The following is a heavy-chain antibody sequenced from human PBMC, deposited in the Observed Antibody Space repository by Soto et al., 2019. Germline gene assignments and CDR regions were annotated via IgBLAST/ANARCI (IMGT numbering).Heavy chain of an antibody. CDR1: GFTFSSYS. D-gene: IGHD2-2*01. CDR2: ISSSSSTI. CDR3: AREGGGYCSSTSCYVVHGGYYYYGMDV. J-gene: IGHJ6*02. V-gene: IGHV3-48*02. Sequence: EVQLVESGGGLVQPGGSLRLSCAASGFTFSSYSMNWVRQAPGKGLEWVSYISSSSSTIYYADSVKGRFTISRDNAKNSLYLQMNSLRDEDTAVYYCAREGGGYCSSTSCYVVHGGYYYYGMDVWGQGTTVTVSS.